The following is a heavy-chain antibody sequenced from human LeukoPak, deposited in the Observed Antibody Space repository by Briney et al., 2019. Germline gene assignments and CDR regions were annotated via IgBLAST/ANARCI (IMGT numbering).Heavy chain of an antibody. V-gene: IGHV1-3*03. CDR3: ARGSWEQWLVRENYYFDY. D-gene: IGHD6-19*01. Sequence: ASVKVSCKASGYTFTSYAMHWVRQAPGQRLEWMGWINAGNGNTKYSQEFQGRVTITRDTSASTAYMELSSLRSEDMAVYYCARGSWEQWLVRENYYFDYWGQGTLVTVSS. CDR2: INAGNGNT. J-gene: IGHJ4*02. CDR1: GYTFTSYA.